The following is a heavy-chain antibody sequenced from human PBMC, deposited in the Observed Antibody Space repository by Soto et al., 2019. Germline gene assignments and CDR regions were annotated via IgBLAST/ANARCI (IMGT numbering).Heavy chain of an antibody. J-gene: IGHJ6*02. Sequence: PGESLKISCKGSGYSFTSYWISWVRQMPGKGLEWMGRIDPSDSYTNYSPSFQGHVTISADKSISTAYLQWSSLKASDTAMYYCARQGLHYQDCSSTSCYTYGMDVWGQGTTVTVSS. CDR3: ARQGLHYQDCSSTSCYTYGMDV. CDR1: GYSFTSYW. V-gene: IGHV5-10-1*01. CDR2: IDPSDSYT. D-gene: IGHD2-2*01.